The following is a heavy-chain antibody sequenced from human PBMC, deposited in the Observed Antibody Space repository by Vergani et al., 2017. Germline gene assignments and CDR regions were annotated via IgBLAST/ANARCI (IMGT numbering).Heavy chain of an antibody. CDR1: GESFSSFY. J-gene: IGHJ4*03. CDR2: INNDGHT. V-gene: IGHV4-34*02. D-gene: IGHD3-10*01. CDR3: ALRPRVNLVGRVIVTSKTFDF. Sequence: QVQLQQWGAGVVKPSGTLSLTCAVFGESFSSFYWSWIRQPPGKGLEWIGEINNDGHTNYNPSLESRVTVSRDTAKNQYSLNLMSVTAADTAMYYCALRPRVNLVGRVIVTSKTFDFWRHGSLVTVSS.